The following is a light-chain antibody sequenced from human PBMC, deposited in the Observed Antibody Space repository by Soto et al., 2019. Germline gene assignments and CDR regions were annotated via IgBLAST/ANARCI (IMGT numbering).Light chain of an antibody. V-gene: IGKV1-33*01. Sequence: DIQMTQSPSSLSASVGDRVTITCQASQDISNYLNWYQQKPGKAPKLLIYDASNLETGVPSRFSGRGSATDFTFTISSPQPEDIARYYCQQYDNLPFGGGTKVEIK. CDR2: DAS. CDR1: QDISNY. CDR3: QQYDNLP. J-gene: IGKJ4*01.